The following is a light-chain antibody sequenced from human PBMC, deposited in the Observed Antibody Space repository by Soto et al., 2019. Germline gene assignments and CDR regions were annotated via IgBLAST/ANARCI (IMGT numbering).Light chain of an antibody. V-gene: IGKV1-5*01. CDR2: DAS. Sequence: DIQMTQSPSTLSASVGDRVTITCRASQNINNWLAWLQQRPGQAPKLLISDASNLESGVPSRFAGSGFGTDFTLTISNLQPEDSATYYCQQCDSYWTFGQGTKVEI. CDR3: QQCDSYWT. CDR1: QNINNW. J-gene: IGKJ2*01.